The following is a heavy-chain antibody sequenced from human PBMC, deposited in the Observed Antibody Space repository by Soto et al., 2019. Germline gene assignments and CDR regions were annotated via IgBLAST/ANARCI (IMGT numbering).Heavy chain of an antibody. V-gene: IGHV4-39*07. Sequence: SETLSLTCTVSGGSISSSSYYWGWIRQPPGKGLEWIGSIYYSGTTHYNTSLKSRVTISIDTSENQFSLKLSSVTAADAAVYYCARITYGYNYFDYWGRGTQVTVS. D-gene: IGHD4-17*01. CDR3: ARITYGYNYFDY. CDR1: GGSISSSSYY. J-gene: IGHJ4*02. CDR2: IYYSGTT.